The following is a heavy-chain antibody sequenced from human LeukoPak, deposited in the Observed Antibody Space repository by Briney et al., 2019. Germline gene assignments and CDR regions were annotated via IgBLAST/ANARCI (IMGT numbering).Heavy chain of an antibody. V-gene: IGHV3-30*04. D-gene: IGHD3-10*01. Sequence: GGSLRLSCAASGFTFSRHAMHWVRQSPGKGLEWVAIISYDGSDEYIADSVKGRFSISRDNSRNTLDLQMNSLTTEDTALYSCAKATNYFGPGSYLPLSSFYGLAVWGKGPRSSSPQ. J-gene: IGHJ6*04. CDR3: AKATNYFGPGSYLPLSSFYGLAV. CDR2: ISYDGSDE. CDR1: GFTFSRHA.